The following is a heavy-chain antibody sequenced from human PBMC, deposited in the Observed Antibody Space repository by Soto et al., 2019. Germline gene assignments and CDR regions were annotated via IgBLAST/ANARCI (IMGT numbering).Heavy chain of an antibody. J-gene: IGHJ4*02. Sequence: QVQLQQWGAGLLKPSETLSLTCAVYGGSFSGYYWSWIRQPPGKGLEWIGEINHSGSTNCNPSLKSRITISVDTSKHQFSLKLRSVTAAGSAVYYWARGPQGYSCGYWGQGTLVTVSS. D-gene: IGHD5-18*01. CDR3: ARGPQGYSCGY. V-gene: IGHV4-34*02. CDR2: INHSGST. CDR1: GGSFSGYY.